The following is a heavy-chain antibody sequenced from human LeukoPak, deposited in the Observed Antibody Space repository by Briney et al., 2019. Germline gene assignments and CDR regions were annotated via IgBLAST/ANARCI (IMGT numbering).Heavy chain of an antibody. CDR1: GGSISSYY. CDR3: ARKKYRHNWFDP. J-gene: IGHJ5*02. D-gene: IGHD5-18*01. V-gene: IGHV4-59*08. Sequence: SKTLSLTCTVSGGSISSYYWSWIRQPPGKGLEWIGYIYYSGSTNYNPSLKSRVTISVDTSKNQFSLKLSSVTAADTAVYYCARKKYRHNWFDPWGQGTLVTVSS. CDR2: IYYSGST.